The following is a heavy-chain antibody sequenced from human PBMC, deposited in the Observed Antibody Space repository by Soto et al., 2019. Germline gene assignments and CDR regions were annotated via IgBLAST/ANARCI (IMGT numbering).Heavy chain of an antibody. Sequence: GGSLRLSCAASGFTFSSYSMNWVRQAPGKGLEWVSSISSSSSYIYYADSVKGRFTISRDNAKNSLYLQMNSLRAEDTAVYYCARGVGQWLATGAFDIWGQGTMVIVSS. CDR1: GFTFSSYS. CDR3: ARGVGQWLATGAFDI. J-gene: IGHJ3*02. V-gene: IGHV3-21*01. D-gene: IGHD6-19*01. CDR2: ISSSSSYI.